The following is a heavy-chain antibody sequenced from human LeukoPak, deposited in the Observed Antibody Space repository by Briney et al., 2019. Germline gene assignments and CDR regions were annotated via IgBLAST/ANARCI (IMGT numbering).Heavy chain of an antibody. CDR1: GGSISGYY. D-gene: IGHD1-26*01. J-gene: IGHJ4*02. V-gene: IGHV4-4*09. CDR3: ARAYSRSYSHFDD. Sequence: SETLSLTCTISGGSISGYYWSWIRQPPGKGLEWIGYIYTSGSTNYNPSLKSRVTISVDTSKNQFSLRLSSVTAADTAMYFCARAYSRSYSHFDDWGQGTLVTVSS. CDR2: IYTSGST.